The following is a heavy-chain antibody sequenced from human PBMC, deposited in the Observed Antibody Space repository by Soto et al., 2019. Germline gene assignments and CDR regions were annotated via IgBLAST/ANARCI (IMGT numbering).Heavy chain of an antibody. V-gene: IGHV5-10-1*01. Sequence: PGESLKISCKGSGYSFTSYWISWMRQMPGKDLEWMGTIAPSDSYTNYSPSFQGHVTISADKSISTAFLQWSSLKASDTAMYYCARHRPPLGWENSYYYYGVDVWGQGTTVTVSS. CDR1: GYSFTSYW. D-gene: IGHD1-26*01. J-gene: IGHJ6*02. CDR3: ARHRPPLGWENSYYYYGVDV. CDR2: IAPSDSYT.